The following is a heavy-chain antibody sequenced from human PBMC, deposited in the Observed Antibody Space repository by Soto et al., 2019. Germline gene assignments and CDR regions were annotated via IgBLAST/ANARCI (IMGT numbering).Heavy chain of an antibody. CDR3: AKTVGATKLEDY. CDR1: GFNFTNHV. V-gene: IGHV3-23*01. CDR2: ISNSDDVG. J-gene: IGHJ4*02. Sequence: EVQLLESGGGLVQPRRSLRLSCPASGFNFTNHVINWVRQAPGKSLEWVSSISNSDDVGFYADSVRGRFIVSRDTSTNTIYLQMNYLRVEDTAVYYCAKTVGATKLEDYWGQGTLVTVSS. D-gene: IGHD1-26*01.